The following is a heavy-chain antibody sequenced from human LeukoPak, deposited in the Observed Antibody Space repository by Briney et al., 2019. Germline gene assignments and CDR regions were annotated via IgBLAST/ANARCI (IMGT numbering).Heavy chain of an antibody. CDR2: IYYSGST. Sequence: SETLSLTCTGSGGSISSYYWSWIRQPPGKGLEWIGYIYYSGSTNYNPSLKSRVTISVDTSKNQFSLKLSSVTAADTAVYYCARDRTHYGMDVWGQGTTVTVSS. CDR1: GGSISSYY. CDR3: ARDRTHYGMDV. V-gene: IGHV4-59*01. J-gene: IGHJ6*02.